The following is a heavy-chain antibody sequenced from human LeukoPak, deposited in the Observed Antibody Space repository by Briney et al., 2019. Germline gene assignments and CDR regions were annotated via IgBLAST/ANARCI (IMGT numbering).Heavy chain of an antibody. V-gene: IGHV4-34*01. J-gene: IGHJ4*02. CDR1: GGSFSGYY. D-gene: IGHD6-6*01. CDR3: ARRESSSSLDY. Sequence: SETLSLTCAVYGGSFSGYYWSWIRQPPGKGLEWIGEINHSGSTNYNPSLKSRVTISVDTSKNQFSLKLSSVTAADTAVYYCARRESSSSLDYWGQGTLVTVSS. CDR2: INHSGST.